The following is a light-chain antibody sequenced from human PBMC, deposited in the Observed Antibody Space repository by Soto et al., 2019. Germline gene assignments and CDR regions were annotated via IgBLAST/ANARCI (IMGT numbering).Light chain of an antibody. CDR3: QQYNNWPPYT. V-gene: IGKV3-15*01. CDR2: GAS. Sequence: EIVTTHSPATLSVSPGERATLSCRASQSVSSNLAWYQQKPGQAPRLLIYGASTRATGIPARFSGSGSGTEFSLTISSMQCEEFAVYYCQQYNNWPPYTFGQGTKLEIK. CDR1: QSVSSN. J-gene: IGKJ2*01.